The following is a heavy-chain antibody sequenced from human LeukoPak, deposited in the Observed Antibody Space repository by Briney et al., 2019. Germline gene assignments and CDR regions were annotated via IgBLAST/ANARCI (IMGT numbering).Heavy chain of an antibody. Sequence: SVKVSCKASGYTFTSYDINWVRQATGQGLEWMGGIIPIFGTANYAQKFQGRVTITADKSTSTAYMELSSLRSEDTAVYYCARGLGLGNYVDYWGQGTLVTVSS. CDR1: GYTFTSYD. V-gene: IGHV1-69*06. J-gene: IGHJ4*02. CDR2: IIPIFGTA. CDR3: ARGLGLGNYVDY. D-gene: IGHD6-13*01.